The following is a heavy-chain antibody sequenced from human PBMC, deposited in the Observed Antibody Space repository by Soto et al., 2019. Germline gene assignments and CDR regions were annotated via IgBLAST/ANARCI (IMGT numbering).Heavy chain of an antibody. D-gene: IGHD5-18*01. CDR2: VTGTGGNT. CDR3: AKGDTVMVTEALDY. Sequence: EVQLLESGGGLVQPGGSLRLSCAASGFAFSSYAMSWVRQAPGKGLEWVSVVTGTGGNTYYADSVKGRFTISRDNSKNTLSLQMNSLRADDTAVYFCAKGDTVMVTEALDYWGQGTLVTVSS. CDR1: GFAFSSYA. J-gene: IGHJ4*02. V-gene: IGHV3-23*01.